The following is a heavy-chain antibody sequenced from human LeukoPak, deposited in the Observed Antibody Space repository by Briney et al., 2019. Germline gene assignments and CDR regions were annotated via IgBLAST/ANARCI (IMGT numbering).Heavy chain of an antibody. CDR3: ARDLSVAGFDF. J-gene: IGHJ3*01. CDR2: ISSNSNYI. V-gene: IGHV3-21*01. D-gene: IGHD6-19*01. Sequence: PGGSLRLSCAGSGFTFSSYSMNWVRQAPGKGLEWVSSISSNSNYIFYADSVKGRFTISRDNAKNSPFLQMNTLRAEDTAVYYCARDLSVAGFDFWGQGTMVTVSS. CDR1: GFTFSSYS.